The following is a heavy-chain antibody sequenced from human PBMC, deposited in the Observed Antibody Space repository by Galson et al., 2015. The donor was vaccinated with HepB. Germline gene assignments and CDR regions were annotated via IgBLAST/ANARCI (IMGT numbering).Heavy chain of an antibody. V-gene: IGHV1-69*02. CDR3: ARGDDYVWGSYRPDDAFDI. CDR1: GGTFSSYT. J-gene: IGHJ3*02. D-gene: IGHD3-16*02. Sequence: SVKVSCKASGGTFSSYTISWVRQAPGQGLEWMGRIIPILGIANYAQKFQGRVTITADKSTSTAYMELSSLRSEDTAVYYCARGDDYVWGSYRPDDAFDIWGQGTMVTVSS. CDR2: IIPILGIA.